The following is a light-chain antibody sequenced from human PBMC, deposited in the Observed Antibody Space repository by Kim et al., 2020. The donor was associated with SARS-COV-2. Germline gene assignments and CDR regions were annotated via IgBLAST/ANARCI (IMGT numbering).Light chain of an antibody. Sequence: GSPWDRATPSCRASQSITRSLAWYQQKPGQAPRLLMYDASTRATAIPARFSGSGSGTEFTLTISSLQSEDFAVYYCQHYNKWPFTFGPGTKVDIK. CDR2: DAS. CDR3: QHYNKWPFT. CDR1: QSITRS. J-gene: IGKJ3*01. V-gene: IGKV3-15*01.